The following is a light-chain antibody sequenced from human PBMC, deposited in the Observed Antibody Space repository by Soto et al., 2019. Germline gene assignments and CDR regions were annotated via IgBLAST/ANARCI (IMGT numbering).Light chain of an antibody. CDR3: QQRSTWPLFT. J-gene: IGKJ4*01. CDR2: YAS. CDR1: QTVSRY. Sequence: VLTQSPATLFLSPGERATLSCRASQTVSRYLAWYQQKPGQAPRLLIDYASNRATGIPARFSGSGSGTDYTLTISSLEPEDFAVYYCQQRSTWPLFTFGGGTKVEI. V-gene: IGKV3-11*01.